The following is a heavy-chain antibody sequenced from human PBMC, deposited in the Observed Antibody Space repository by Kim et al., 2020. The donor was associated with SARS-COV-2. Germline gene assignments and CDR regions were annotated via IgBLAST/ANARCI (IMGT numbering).Heavy chain of an antibody. CDR2: VNSDGSSA. CDR3: ARAGYGADC. V-gene: IGHV3-74*01. Sequence: GGSLRLSCAASGFTFSSYWMHWVRQAPGKGLVWVSRVNSDGSSANYADSVKGRFTISRDNAKNTLYLQMNSLRVEDTAVYYCARAGYGADCWGQGTLVNVSS. D-gene: IGHD4-17*01. J-gene: IGHJ4*02. CDR1: GFTFSSYW.